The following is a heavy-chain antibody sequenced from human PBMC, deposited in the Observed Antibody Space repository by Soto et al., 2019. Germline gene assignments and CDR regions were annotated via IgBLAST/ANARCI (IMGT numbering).Heavy chain of an antibody. J-gene: IGHJ4*02. D-gene: IGHD3-22*01. CDR2: IHYRGST. CDR1: GGSISTADYY. Sequence: QVQLHESGPGLVRPSQTLSLTCNVSGGSISTADYYWSWTRQPPGKGLEWIGYIHYRGSTYYNPSLESRVAISIDTSKNQFSLNLTSVTAADTAVYFCISDYDSGGYIGYWGQGTLVTVSS. V-gene: IGHV4-30-4*01. CDR3: ISDYDSGGYIGY.